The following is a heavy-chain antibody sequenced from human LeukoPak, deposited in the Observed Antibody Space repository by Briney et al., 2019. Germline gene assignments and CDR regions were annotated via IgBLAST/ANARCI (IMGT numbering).Heavy chain of an antibody. D-gene: IGHD1-1*01. Sequence: ASVTVSCKTSGYTFTGYYIHWVRQAPGRGLEWMGWISPDSGGTDYAQKFQGRVTMTRDTSISTYYMDLGRLRYDDTAMYFCARVRGTTSAGHLDYWGQGTLVTVSS. J-gene: IGHJ4*02. CDR3: ARVRGTTSAGHLDY. CDR2: ISPDSGGT. CDR1: GYTFTGYY. V-gene: IGHV1-2*02.